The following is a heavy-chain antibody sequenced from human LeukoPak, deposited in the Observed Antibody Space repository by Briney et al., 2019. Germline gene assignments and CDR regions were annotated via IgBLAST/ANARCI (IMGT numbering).Heavy chain of an antibody. V-gene: IGHV3-53*01. J-gene: IGHJ4*02. D-gene: IGHD4/OR15-4a*01. CDR2: IYSDNT. CDR3: ARRAGAYSHPYDY. Sequence: GGSLRLSCTVSGFTVSTNSMSWVRQAPGKGLEWVSFIYSDNTHYSDSVKGRFTISRDNSKNTLYLQMNSLRAEDTAVYYCARRAGAYSHPYDYWGQGTLVTVS. CDR1: GFTVSTNS.